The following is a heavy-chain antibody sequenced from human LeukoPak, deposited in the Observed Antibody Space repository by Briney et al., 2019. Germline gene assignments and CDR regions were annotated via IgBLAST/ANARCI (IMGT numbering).Heavy chain of an antibody. D-gene: IGHD3-3*01. V-gene: IGHV4-59*12. CDR2: IYYSGST. CDR1: GGSISSYY. J-gene: IGHJ6*03. Sequence: SETLSLTCTVSGGSISSYYWSWIRQPPGKGLEWIGYIYYSGSTNYNPSLKSRVTVSVDTSKNQFSLRLRSVTAADTAVYYCARDLGHYDFWSGSGYYYYMDVWGKGTTVTVSS. CDR3: ARDLGHYDFWSGSGYYYYMDV.